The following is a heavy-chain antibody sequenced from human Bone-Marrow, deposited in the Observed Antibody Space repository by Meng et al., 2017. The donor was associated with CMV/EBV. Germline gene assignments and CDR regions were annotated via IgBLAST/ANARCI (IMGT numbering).Heavy chain of an antibody. V-gene: IGHV3-30*04. CDR3: ARDYTGVTMIVVVIPSDYYYGMDV. Sequence: GESLKISCAASGFTFSSYAMHWVRQAPGKGLEWVAVISYDGSNKYYADSVKGRFTISRDNSKNTLYLQMNSLRAEDTAVYYCARDYTGVTMIVVVIPSDYYYGMDVWGQGTTDTVSS. CDR2: ISYDGSNK. D-gene: IGHD3-22*01. J-gene: IGHJ6*02. CDR1: GFTFSSYA.